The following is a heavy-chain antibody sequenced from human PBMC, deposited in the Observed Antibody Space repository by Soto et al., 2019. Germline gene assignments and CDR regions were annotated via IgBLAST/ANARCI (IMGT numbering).Heavy chain of an antibody. CDR1: GFTFSSYS. Sequence: GGSLRLSCAASGFTFSSYSMSWVRQPPGKGLEWVSVISGSGNTIYYADSVKGRFTISRDNSKKTLYLQMNSLTADDTAVYYCAKDRRTSMVPDAFDIWGQGTLVTVSS. CDR2: ISGSGNTI. D-gene: IGHD1-1*01. V-gene: IGHV3-23*01. J-gene: IGHJ3*02. CDR3: AKDRRTSMVPDAFDI.